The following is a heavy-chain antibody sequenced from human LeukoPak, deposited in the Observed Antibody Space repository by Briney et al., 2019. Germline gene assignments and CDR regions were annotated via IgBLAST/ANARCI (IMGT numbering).Heavy chain of an antibody. Sequence: KSGGSLRLSCAASGFTFSSYGMHWVRQAPGKGLEWVAVIWYDGSNKYYADSVKGRFTISRDNSKNTLYLQMNSLRAEDTAVYYCARDRRSSSLYTYPNYYYYGMDVWGQGTTVTVSS. J-gene: IGHJ6*02. CDR2: IWYDGSNK. CDR3: ARDRRSSSLYTYPNYYYYGMDV. V-gene: IGHV3-33*01. CDR1: GFTFSSYG. D-gene: IGHD6-6*01.